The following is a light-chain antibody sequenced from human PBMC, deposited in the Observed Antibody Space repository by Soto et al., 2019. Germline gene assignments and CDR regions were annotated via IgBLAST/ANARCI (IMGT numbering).Light chain of an antibody. J-gene: IGLJ3*02. CDR3: SSFTTRSTLV. V-gene: IGLV2-14*01. CDR2: EVR. CDR1: IRDVGAYHL. Sequence: QSALTQPASVSGSPGQSITISFTGTIRDVGAYHLVSWYQQHPGEVPKLIIFEVRNRPSGISYRFSGSKSGNTASLTISGLQAEDEADYYCSSFTTRSTLVFGGGTKLTVL.